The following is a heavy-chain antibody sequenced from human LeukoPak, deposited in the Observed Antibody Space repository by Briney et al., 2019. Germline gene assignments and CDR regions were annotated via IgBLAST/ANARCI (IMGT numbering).Heavy chain of an antibody. CDR3: ARGGPFFPGYYDSSGQLFNY. J-gene: IGHJ4*02. Sequence: GASVKVSCKASGYTFTGYYMHWVRQAPGQGLEWMGWINPNSGGTNYAQKFQGRVTMTRDTSISTAYMELSRLRSDDTAVYYCARGGPFFPGYYDSSGQLFNYWGQGTLVTVSS. D-gene: IGHD3-22*01. CDR2: INPNSGGT. V-gene: IGHV1-2*02. CDR1: GYTFTGYY.